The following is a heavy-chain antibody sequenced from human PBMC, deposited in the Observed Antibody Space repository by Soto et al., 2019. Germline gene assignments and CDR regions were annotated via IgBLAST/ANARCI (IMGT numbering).Heavy chain of an antibody. CDR3: ARGPDYGDYATYFDY. V-gene: IGHV1-69*01. Sequence: QVQLVQSGAEVKKPGSSVKVSCKASGGTFSSYAITWVRQAPGQGLEWMGGIIPIFGTANYAQKFQGRVTITADESTSTADMELSSLRSEDTAVYYCARGPDYGDYATYFDYWGQGTLVTVSS. J-gene: IGHJ4*02. CDR2: IIPIFGTA. D-gene: IGHD4-17*01. CDR1: GGTFSSYA.